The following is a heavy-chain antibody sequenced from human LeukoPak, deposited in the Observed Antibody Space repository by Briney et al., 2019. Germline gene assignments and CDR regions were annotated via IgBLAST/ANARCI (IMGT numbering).Heavy chain of an antibody. Sequence: PSETLSLACNVAGGSISSSNYYWDWIRQPPGKGLEWIGNTYYTGNTYYNPSLKSRVAMSVDTSKNQFSLNLYSVTAADTAVYCCGRHTAGYNPFDYWGQGILVTVSS. D-gene: IGHD5-24*01. CDR3: GRHTAGYNPFDY. CDR1: GGSISSSNYY. CDR2: TYYTGNT. V-gene: IGHV4-39*01. J-gene: IGHJ4*02.